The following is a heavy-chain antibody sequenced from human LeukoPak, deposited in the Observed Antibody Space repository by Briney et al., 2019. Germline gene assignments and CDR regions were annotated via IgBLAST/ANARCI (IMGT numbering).Heavy chain of an antibody. V-gene: IGHV4-34*01. CDR2: INHSGST. CDR1: GGSFSGYY. CDR3: ARVPPKRGSPLIAARPPWYAFDG. Sequence: PSETLSLTCAVYGGSFSGYYWSWLRQPPGKGLEWIGEINHSGSTNYNPSLKSRVTISVDTSKNQFSLKLSSVTGADTAVYYCARVPPKRGSPLIAARPPWYAFDGWLRGRMVTVCS. D-gene: IGHD6-6*01. J-gene: IGHJ3*01.